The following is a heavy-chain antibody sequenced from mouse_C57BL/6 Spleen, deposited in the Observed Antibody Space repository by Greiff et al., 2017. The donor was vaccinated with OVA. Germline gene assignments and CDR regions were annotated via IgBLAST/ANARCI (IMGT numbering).Heavy chain of an antibody. CDR3: TRSPQAY. J-gene: IGHJ3*01. V-gene: IGHV1-15*01. CDR2: IDPETGGT. CDR1: GYTFTDYE. Sequence: VQLQESGAELVRPGASVTLSCKASGYTFTDYEMHWVKQTPVHGLEWIGAIDPETGGTAYNQKFKGKAILTADKSSSTAYMELRSLTSEDSAVYYCTRSPQAYWGQGTLVTVSA.